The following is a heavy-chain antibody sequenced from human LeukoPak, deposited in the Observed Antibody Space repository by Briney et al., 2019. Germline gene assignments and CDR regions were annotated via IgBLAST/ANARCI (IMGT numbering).Heavy chain of an antibody. D-gene: IGHD7-27*01. CDR2: ISGSGEST. CDR3: ARDLTLGKPDYFDH. J-gene: IGHJ4*02. Sequence: PGGSLRLSCAASGFTFSSYAMSWVRQAPGKGLEWVSAISGSGESTYYADSVKGRFTFSRDNSKNTLYLQMDSLRAEDTAVYYCARDLTLGKPDYFDHWGQGTLVTVSS. V-gene: IGHV3-23*01. CDR1: GFTFSSYA.